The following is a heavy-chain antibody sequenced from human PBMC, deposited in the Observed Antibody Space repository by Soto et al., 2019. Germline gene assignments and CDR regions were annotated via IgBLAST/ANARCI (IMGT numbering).Heavy chain of an antibody. D-gene: IGHD5-18*01. V-gene: IGHV3-23*01. J-gene: IGHJ4*02. CDR1: GFTFSNYA. CDR3: VKELSGHSYADS. Sequence: EVQLLESGGGLVQPGGSLRLSCAASGFTFSNYAMSWLRQPPGKGLEWVSAISGSGDRTYYADSVKGRFTIYRDNSKNTLYLQMNSLRAEDSAVYYCVKELSGHSYADSWGQGALVTVSS. CDR2: ISGSGDRT.